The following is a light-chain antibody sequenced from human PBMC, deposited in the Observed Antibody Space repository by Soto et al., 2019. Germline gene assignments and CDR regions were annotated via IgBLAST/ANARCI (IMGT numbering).Light chain of an antibody. CDR3: GSYTSRSTPL. CDR1: SSDVGTYKY. Sequence: QPVLTQPASVSGSPGQSITISCTGTSSDVGTYKYVSWYQQHPGKAPKLMIYEVSNRPSGVSNRFSGSKSGNTASLTISGLQAVDEAYYYCGSYTSRSTPLFGGGTKLTVL. CDR2: EVS. J-gene: IGLJ2*01. V-gene: IGLV2-14*01.